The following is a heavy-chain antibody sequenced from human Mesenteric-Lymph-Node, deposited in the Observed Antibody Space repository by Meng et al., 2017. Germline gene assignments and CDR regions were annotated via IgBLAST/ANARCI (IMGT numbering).Heavy chain of an antibody. J-gene: IGHJ6*02. CDR2: INPNSGGT. CDR3: ARDNRIAVAGTVDSYYYYGMDV. V-gene: IGHV1-2*06. CDR1: GYTFTGYY. Sequence: ASVKVSCKASGYTFTGYYMHWVRQAPGQGLEWMGRINPNSGGTNYAQKFQGRVTMTRDTSISTAYMELSRLRSDDTAVYYCARDNRIAVAGTVDSYYYYGMDVWGQGTTVTVSS. D-gene: IGHD6-19*01.